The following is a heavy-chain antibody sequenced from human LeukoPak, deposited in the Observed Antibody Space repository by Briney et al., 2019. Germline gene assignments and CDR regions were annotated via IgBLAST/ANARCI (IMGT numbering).Heavy chain of an antibody. Sequence: GLEWVSATSGSGGSTYYADSVKGRFTISRDNSKNTLYLQMNSLRAEDTAVYYCAKDLGSYVHYWGQGTLVTVSS. CDR2: TSGSGGST. J-gene: IGHJ4*02. V-gene: IGHV3-23*01. CDR3: AKDLGSYVHY. D-gene: IGHD1-26*01.